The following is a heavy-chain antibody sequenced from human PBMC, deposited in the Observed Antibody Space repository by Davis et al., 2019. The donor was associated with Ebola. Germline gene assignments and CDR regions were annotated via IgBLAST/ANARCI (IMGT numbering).Heavy chain of an antibody. CDR2: INPNDGRT. D-gene: IGHD2-15*01. J-gene: IGHJ4*02. Sequence: ASVKVSCKASGYTFTNYYMHWVRQAPGQGLEWMGLINPNDGRTIYAQKFQGRVTVTRDTSTTTVYMDLSSLRSEDTAIYFCAAIGGRYCSGGSCYYGRDYWGQGTLVTVSS. V-gene: IGHV1-46*01. CDR3: AAIGGRYCSGGSCYYGRDY. CDR1: GYTFTNYY.